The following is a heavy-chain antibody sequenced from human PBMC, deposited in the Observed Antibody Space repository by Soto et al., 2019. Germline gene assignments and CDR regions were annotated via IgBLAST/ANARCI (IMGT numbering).Heavy chain of an antibody. CDR3: ARGRLAGVLSPPSYFFDN. CDR2: IGGSGIRT. D-gene: IGHD3-10*01. V-gene: IGHV3-23*01. J-gene: IGHJ4*02. CDR1: GFTFSNFA. Sequence: EVQLLESGGGLVQPGGSLGLSCAASGFTFSNFAINWVRQAPGKGLEWVLGIGGSGIRTYYADSVGGRFTISRDNSKNTVFLQMNNLRAEDTAVYYCARGRLAGVLSPPSYFFDNWGQGTQVTVSS.